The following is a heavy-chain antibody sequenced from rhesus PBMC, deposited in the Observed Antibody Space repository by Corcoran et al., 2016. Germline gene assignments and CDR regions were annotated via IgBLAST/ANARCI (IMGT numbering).Heavy chain of an antibody. Sequence: EVQLVESGGGLAKPGGSLRLSCAASGVPFSSYWMNWGRPTPGKGLEWISAINRGGDSTYYADSVKGRFTISRDNSKNTLSLQMNGLRAEDTAVYSCTRVDGTGWYGLWGQGALVTVSS. CDR3: TRVDGTGWYGL. V-gene: IGHV3S42*01. J-gene: IGHJ1*01. CDR1: GVPFSSYW. D-gene: IGHD6-31*01. CDR2: INRGGDST.